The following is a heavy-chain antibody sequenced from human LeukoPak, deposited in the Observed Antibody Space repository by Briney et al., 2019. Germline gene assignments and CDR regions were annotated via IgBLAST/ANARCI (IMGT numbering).Heavy chain of an antibody. CDR1: GYIFTSSY. J-gene: IGHJ6*02. CDR2: INLRGGST. CDR3: ARDLAPADRGYYYGMDV. Sequence: ASVKVSCQASGYIFTSSYMHWVRQAPGQGPEWMGIINLRGGSTSYAQKFRGRVTMTRDTSTSTVYMGLSRLGSEDTALYYCARDLAPADRGYYYGMDVWGQGTTVTVSS. D-gene: IGHD2-2*01. V-gene: IGHV1-46*01.